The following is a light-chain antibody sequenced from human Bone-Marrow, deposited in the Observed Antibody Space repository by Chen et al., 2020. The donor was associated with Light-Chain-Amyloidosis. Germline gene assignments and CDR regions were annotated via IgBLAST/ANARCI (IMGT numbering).Light chain of an antibody. CDR1: SSDVGGDNH. J-gene: IGLJ1*01. CDR2: EVT. CDR3: SSYTITNTLV. Sequence: QSALTQPASVSGSPGQSFTISCTGTSSDVGGDNHVSWYQQHPDKAHKLMIYEVTNRPSWVPDRFSGSKSDNTASLTISGLQTEDDADYFCSSYTITNTLVFGSGTRVTVL. V-gene: IGLV2-14*01.